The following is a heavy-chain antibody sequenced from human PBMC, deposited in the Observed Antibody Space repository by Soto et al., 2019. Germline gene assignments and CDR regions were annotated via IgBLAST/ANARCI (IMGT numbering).Heavy chain of an antibody. CDR3: TKIFRGNPGNGMDV. D-gene: IGHD3-3*01. CDR2: ISGSGGST. J-gene: IGHJ6*02. Sequence: PGGSLRLSCAASGFTFSSYAMSWVRQAPGKGLEWVSAISGSGGSTYYADSVKGRFTISRDNSKNTLYLQMNSLRAEDTAVYYWTKIFRGNPGNGMDVLGQGTTGTV. V-gene: IGHV3-23*01. CDR1: GFTFSSYA.